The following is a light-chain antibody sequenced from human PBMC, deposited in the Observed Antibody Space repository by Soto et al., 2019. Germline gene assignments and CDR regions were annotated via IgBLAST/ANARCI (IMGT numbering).Light chain of an antibody. Sequence: QMSKSRSTPSPSIKNRVTLSCRASERISRWLAWYQQKPGKAPKLLIYKASSLESGVPSRFSGSGSGTEFTLTINCLQADDFATYKCQLHNIFLITFAEVRLLEV. CDR2: KAS. V-gene: IGKV1-5*03. CDR1: ERISRW. CDR3: QLHNIFLIT. J-gene: IGKJ5*01.